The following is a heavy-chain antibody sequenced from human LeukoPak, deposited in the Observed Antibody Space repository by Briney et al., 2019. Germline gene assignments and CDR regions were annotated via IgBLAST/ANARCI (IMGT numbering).Heavy chain of an antibody. J-gene: IGHJ6*04. D-gene: IGHD5-18*01. V-gene: IGHV5-51*01. CDR2: IYPGDSDT. Sequence: GGSLKISCKGSGYSFTSYWIGWVRQMPGKGLEWMGIIYPGDSDTRYSPSFQGQVTISADKSISTAYLQWSSLKASDTAMYYCARHVDTAMVNYYYGMDVWGKGTTVTVSS. CDR1: GYSFTSYW. CDR3: ARHVDTAMVNYYYGMDV.